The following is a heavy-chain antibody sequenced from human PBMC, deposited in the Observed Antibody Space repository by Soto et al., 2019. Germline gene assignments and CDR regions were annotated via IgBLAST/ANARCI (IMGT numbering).Heavy chain of an antibody. D-gene: IGHD2-15*01. CDR3: AKDGPGVVVVVAATPADYYYCMDV. CDR1: GFTFSSYA. Sequence: EVQLLESGGGLVQPGGSLRLSCAASGFTFSSYAMSWVRQAPGKGLEWVSAISGSGGSTYYADSVKGRFTISRDNSKNTLYLQMNSLRAEDTAVYYCAKDGPGVVVVVAATPADYYYCMDVWGQGTTVTVSS. CDR2: ISGSGGST. V-gene: IGHV3-23*01. J-gene: IGHJ6*02.